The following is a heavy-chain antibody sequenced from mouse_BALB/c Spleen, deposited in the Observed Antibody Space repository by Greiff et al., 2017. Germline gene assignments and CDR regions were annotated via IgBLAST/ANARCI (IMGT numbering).Heavy chain of an antibody. D-gene: IGHD3-3*01. CDR2: ISYSGST. V-gene: IGHV3-2*02. Sequence: EVKLMESGPGLVKPSQSLSLTCTVTGYSITSDYAWNWIRQFPGNKLEWMGYISYSGSTSYNPSLKSRISITRDTSKNQFFLQLNSVTTEDTATYYCARDEGTAWFAYWGQGTLVTVSA. CDR1: GYSITSDYA. CDR3: ARDEGTAWFAY. J-gene: IGHJ3*01.